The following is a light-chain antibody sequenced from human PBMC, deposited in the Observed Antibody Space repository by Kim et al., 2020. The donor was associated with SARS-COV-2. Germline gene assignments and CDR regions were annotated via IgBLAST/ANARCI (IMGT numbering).Light chain of an antibody. V-gene: IGLV3-1*01. J-gene: IGLJ2*01. Sequence: SVSQGQSAGFSCAGDKLGDKSSAWYKKKEGQSLLLVIYQDTKRHSGFPERFAGSNSGNTATLTISGTQAMDEDDYYCQAWDSWTVVFGGGTKLTV. CDR2: QDT. CDR1: KLGDKS. CDR3: QAWDSWTVV.